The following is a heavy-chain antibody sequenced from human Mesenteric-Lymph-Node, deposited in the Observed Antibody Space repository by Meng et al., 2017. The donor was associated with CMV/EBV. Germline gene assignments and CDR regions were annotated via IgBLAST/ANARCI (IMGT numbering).Heavy chain of an antibody. J-gene: IGHJ4*02. Sequence: LSLTCAASGFTFSSYEMNWVRQAPGKGLEWVSYISSSGSTIYYADSVKGRFTISRDNSKNTLYLQMNSLRAEDTAVYYCAQYCSSTTCSLRAFDYWGQGTLVTVSS. CDR3: AQYCSSTTCSLRAFDY. CDR2: ISSSGSTI. V-gene: IGHV3-48*03. CDR1: GFTFSSYE. D-gene: IGHD2/OR15-2a*01.